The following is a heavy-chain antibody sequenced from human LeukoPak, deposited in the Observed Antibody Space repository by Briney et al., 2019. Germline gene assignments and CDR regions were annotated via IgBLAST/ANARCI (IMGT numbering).Heavy chain of an antibody. D-gene: IGHD5-24*01. CDR1: GFTFSNHA. CDR2: ISISGGRT. J-gene: IGHJ4*02. CDR3: AKGRRDGYNQYFDY. V-gene: IGHV3-23*01. Sequence: GGSLRLSCAASGFTFSNHAMTWVRQAPGKGLGWVSAISISGGRTYYADSVKGRFIISRDNSKNTLYLQMNSLRAEDTAVYYCAKGRRDGYNQYFDYWGQGTLVTVSS.